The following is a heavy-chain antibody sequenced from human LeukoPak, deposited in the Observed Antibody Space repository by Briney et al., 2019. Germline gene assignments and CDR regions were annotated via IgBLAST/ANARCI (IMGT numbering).Heavy chain of an antibody. CDR2: ISSSSRYI. CDR1: GFTSSSYS. CDR3: ARAKTYSGSYNDAFDI. Sequence: GGSLRLSCAASGFTSSSYSMNWVRQAPGKGLEWVSSISSSSRYIYYADSVKGRFTISRDNAENSLYLQMNSLTAEDTAVYYCARAKTYSGSYNDAFDIWGQGTMVTVSS. D-gene: IGHD1-26*01. J-gene: IGHJ3*02. V-gene: IGHV3-21*01.